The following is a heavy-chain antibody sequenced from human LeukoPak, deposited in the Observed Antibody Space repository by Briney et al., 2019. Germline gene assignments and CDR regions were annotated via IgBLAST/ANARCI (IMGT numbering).Heavy chain of an antibody. V-gene: IGHV3-30*02. CDR3: TRGSQWELDTKHDF. Sequence: TGGSLRLSCAASGFTFSSYGMHWVRQAPGKGLEWVAFIRYDGSNKYYADSVKGRFTISRDNSKDTLYLQMDSLTPDDTAVYYCTRGSQWELDTKHDFWGRGTLVTVSS. J-gene: IGHJ4*02. D-gene: IGHD1-26*01. CDR2: IRYDGSNK. CDR1: GFTFSSYG.